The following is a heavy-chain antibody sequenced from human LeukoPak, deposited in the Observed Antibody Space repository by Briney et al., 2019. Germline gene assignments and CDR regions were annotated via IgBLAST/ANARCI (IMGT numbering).Heavy chain of an antibody. V-gene: IGHV1-2*02. J-gene: IGHJ4*02. CDR2: INGNDGST. CDR1: GYTFDNFY. Sequence: ASVKVSCKASGYTFDNFYIHWVRQAPGQGPEWMGWINGNDGSTNYAQKFQGRVTMTRVTAISTVYMDLSGLRPDDTAIYYCARNLPERSYSDYWGQGTLVTVS. CDR3: ARNLPERSYSDY. D-gene: IGHD3-10*01.